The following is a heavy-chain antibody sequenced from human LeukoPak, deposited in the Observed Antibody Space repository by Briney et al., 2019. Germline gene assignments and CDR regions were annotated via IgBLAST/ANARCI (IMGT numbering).Heavy chain of an antibody. D-gene: IGHD1-26*01. Sequence: ASVKGSCKASGYTFTSYGISWVRQAPGQGLEWMGWISAYNGNTNYAQKVQGRVTMTTDTSTSTAYMELRSLRSDDTAVYYCARGFLRELELGGFNYFDYWGQGTLVTVSS. CDR3: ARGFLRELELGGFNYFDY. J-gene: IGHJ4*02. CDR2: ISAYNGNT. V-gene: IGHV1-18*01. CDR1: GYTFTSYG.